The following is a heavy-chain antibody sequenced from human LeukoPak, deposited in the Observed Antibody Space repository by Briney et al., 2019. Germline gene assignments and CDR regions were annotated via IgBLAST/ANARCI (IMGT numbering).Heavy chain of an antibody. CDR3: ARSRALATVSEPPNPPHDY. CDR2: IRGSGGST. D-gene: IGHD1-14*01. CDR1: GFTFSSYA. Sequence: GGSLRLSCAASGFTFSSYAMSWVRQAPGKGLEWVSAIRGSGGSTYYADSVKGRFTISRDNSKNTLYLQMNSLRAEDTAVYYCARSRALATVSEPPNPPHDYWGQGTLVTVSS. V-gene: IGHV3-23*01. J-gene: IGHJ4*02.